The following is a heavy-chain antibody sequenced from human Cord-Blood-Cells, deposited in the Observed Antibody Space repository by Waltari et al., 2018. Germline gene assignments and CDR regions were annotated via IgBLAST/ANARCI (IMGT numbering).Heavy chain of an antibody. D-gene: IGHD2-8*01. J-gene: IGHJ6*03. CDR1: GGSFSGYY. CDR3: ARGPSSIVPFYYYYYMDV. Sequence: QVQLQQWGAGLLKLSETLSLTCAVYGGSFSGYYWSWIRQPPGKGLEWIGEINHSGSTNYNPSLKSRVTISVDTSKNQFSLKLSSVTAADTAVYYCARGPSSIVPFYYYYYMDVWGKGTTVTVSS. V-gene: IGHV4-34*01. CDR2: INHSGST.